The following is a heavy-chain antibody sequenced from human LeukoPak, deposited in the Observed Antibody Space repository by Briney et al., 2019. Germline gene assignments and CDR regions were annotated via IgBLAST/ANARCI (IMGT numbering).Heavy chain of an antibody. CDR2: ISSNNGNT. Sequence: EASVKVSCKASGGTFSSYAISWVRQAPGQGLEWMGWISSNNGNTKYAQKFQGRVTMTTETSTSTAYMELRSLRSDDTAVYYCARDEGGPVNYWGQGTLVTVSS. V-gene: IGHV1-18*01. J-gene: IGHJ4*02. CDR3: ARDEGGPVNY. CDR1: GGTFSSYA. D-gene: IGHD3-16*01.